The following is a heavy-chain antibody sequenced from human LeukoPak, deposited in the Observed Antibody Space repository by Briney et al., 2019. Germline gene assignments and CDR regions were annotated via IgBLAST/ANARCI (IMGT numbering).Heavy chain of an antibody. J-gene: IGHJ6*03. CDR3: ARGLHGYTYGYVPWELYYYMDV. CDR2: ISTSGRT. V-gene: IGHV4-4*07. Sequence: SETLSLTCTVSGGSISSYYWSWIRQPAGRGLEWIGHISTSGRTSYSPSLKSRVTISVDTSKNQFSLKMSSVSAADTAVYYCARGLHGYTYGYVPWELYYYMDVWGKGTTVTISS. D-gene: IGHD5-18*01. CDR1: GGSISSYY.